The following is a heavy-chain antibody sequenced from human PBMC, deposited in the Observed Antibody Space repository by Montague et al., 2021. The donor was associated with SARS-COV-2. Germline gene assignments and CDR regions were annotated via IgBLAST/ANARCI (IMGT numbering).Heavy chain of an antibody. J-gene: IGHJ4*02. CDR1: GDSVVGLVTV. D-gene: IGHD2-2*01. Sequence: CAISGDSVVGLVTVSWYSGAYRSSTLQNSSNSYYTYAGYNEYTESVKSRITIDPDTSKHQFSLHLNSVTPEDTAVYYCARIPVGSKYYFDFWGQGTLVTVSS. CDR3: ARIPVGSKYYFDF. V-gene: IGHV6-1*01. CDR2: SYYTYAGYN.